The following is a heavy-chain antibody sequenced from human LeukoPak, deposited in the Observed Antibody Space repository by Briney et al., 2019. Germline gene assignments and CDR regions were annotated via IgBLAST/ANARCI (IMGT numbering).Heavy chain of an antibody. Sequence: SETLSLTCAVSGVSFDDYYWAWVRQTPGKGLEWIGEINHSGYTNDSPSLKSRVTLSIDTAKKQLYLILRAVTVADAGAYYCTRMTTGHDYWGQGTLVTVSS. V-gene: IGHV4-34*10. D-gene: IGHD4-17*01. CDR2: INHSGYT. J-gene: IGHJ4*02. CDR1: GVSFDDYY. CDR3: TRMTTGHDY.